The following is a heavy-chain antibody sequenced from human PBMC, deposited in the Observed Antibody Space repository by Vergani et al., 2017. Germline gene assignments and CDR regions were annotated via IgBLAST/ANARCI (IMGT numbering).Heavy chain of an antibody. J-gene: IGHJ6*02. V-gene: IGHV1-18*04. D-gene: IGHD6-6*01. CDR2: ISAYNGNT. CDR1: GYTFTSYG. Sequence: QVQLVQSGAEVKKPGASVKVSCKASGYTFTSYGISWVRQAPGQGLEWMGWISAYNGNTNYAQKLQGRVTMTTDTSTSTAYMELRSLRSDDTAVYYCARDRRYSSSLTAYYYYYYGMDVWGQGTTVTVSS. CDR3: ARDRRYSSSLTAYYYYYYGMDV.